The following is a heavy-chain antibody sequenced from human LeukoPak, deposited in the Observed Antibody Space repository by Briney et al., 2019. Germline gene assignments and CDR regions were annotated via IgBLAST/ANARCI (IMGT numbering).Heavy chain of an antibody. Sequence: SETLSLTCAVYGGSFSGYYWSWIRQPPGKGLEWIREINHSGSTNYNPSLKSRVTISVDTSKNQFSLKLSSVTAADTAVYYCARGTPTGAFDIWGQGTMVTVSS. CDR1: GGSFSGYY. D-gene: IGHD1-14*01. CDR2: INHSGST. CDR3: ARGTPTGAFDI. J-gene: IGHJ3*02. V-gene: IGHV4-34*01.